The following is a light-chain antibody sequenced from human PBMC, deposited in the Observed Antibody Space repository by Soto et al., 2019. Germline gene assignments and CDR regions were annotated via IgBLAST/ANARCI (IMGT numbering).Light chain of an antibody. Sequence: QSVLTQPASVSGSPGQSITISCAGTMRDVGAYNLVSWYQQHPGRAPQLIIYEVSKRPSGVPDRFSGSKSGNTASLTVSGLQAEDEADYYCSSYAGSNSVVFGGGTKVTVL. J-gene: IGLJ2*01. V-gene: IGLV2-8*01. CDR1: MRDVGAYNL. CDR2: EVS. CDR3: SSYAGSNSVV.